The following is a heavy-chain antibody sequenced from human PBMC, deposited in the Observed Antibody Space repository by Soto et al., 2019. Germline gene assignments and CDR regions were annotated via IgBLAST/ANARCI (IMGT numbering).Heavy chain of an antibody. CDR1: GYSFVHYW. V-gene: IGHV5-51*01. CDR2: IYPSDSDV. J-gene: IGHJ4*02. CDR3: ARPRDYSSSLSFLY. D-gene: IGHD3-16*02. Sequence: RESLKISCRGFGYSFVHYWIGWVRQTPGTGLEWMGLIYPSDSDVRYSPSFQGQVTISADKSINTAYLQWSGLKASDTAMYYCARPRDYSSSLSFLYWGQGTQVTVSS.